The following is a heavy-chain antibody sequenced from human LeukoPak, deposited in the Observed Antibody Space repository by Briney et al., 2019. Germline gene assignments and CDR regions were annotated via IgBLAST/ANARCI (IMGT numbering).Heavy chain of an antibody. V-gene: IGHV1-2*02. CDR1: GYTFTGYY. Sequence: ASVKVSCKASGYTFTGYYMHWVRQAPGQGLEWMGWINPNSGGTKYSQKFQGRVTMTWDTSISTAYMELSRLTSDDTAVYYCARDPPEPFYGIDYWGQGTLVTVSS. J-gene: IGHJ4*02. CDR3: ARDPPEPFYGIDY. CDR2: INPNSGGT. D-gene: IGHD4-17*01.